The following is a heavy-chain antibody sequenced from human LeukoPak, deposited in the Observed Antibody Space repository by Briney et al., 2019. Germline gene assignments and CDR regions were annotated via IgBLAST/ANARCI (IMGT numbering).Heavy chain of an antibody. CDR2: ISGSGGST. Sequence: GGSLRLSCAASGFTFSSYAMSWVRQAPGKGLEWVSAISGSGGSTYYADSVKGRFTISRDNSKNTLYLQMNGLRADDTAVYYCAKDPNGGFIGAFDFWGQGTMVTVSS. D-gene: IGHD4-23*01. CDR3: AKDPNGGFIGAFDF. J-gene: IGHJ3*01. V-gene: IGHV3-23*01. CDR1: GFTFSSYA.